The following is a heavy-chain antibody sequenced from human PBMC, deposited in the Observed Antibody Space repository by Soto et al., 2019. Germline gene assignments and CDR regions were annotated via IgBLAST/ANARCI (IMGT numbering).Heavy chain of an antibody. J-gene: IGHJ5*02. D-gene: IGHD3-3*01. Sequence: GGSLRLSCAASGFTFSSYGMHWVRQAPGKGLEWVAVISYDGSNKYYADSVKGRFTISRDNSKNTLYLQMNSLRAEDTAVYYCAKAEFSEWFHLDPWGQGTLVTVSS. CDR3: AKAEFSEWFHLDP. CDR1: GFTFSSYG. CDR2: ISYDGSNK. V-gene: IGHV3-30*18.